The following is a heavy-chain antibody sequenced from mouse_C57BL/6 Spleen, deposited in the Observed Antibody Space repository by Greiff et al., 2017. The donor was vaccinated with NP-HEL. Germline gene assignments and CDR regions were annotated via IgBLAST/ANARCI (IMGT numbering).Heavy chain of an antibody. CDR2: IYPGSGST. J-gene: IGHJ3*01. CDR3: ARSEVDYHWFAY. CDR1: GYTFTSYW. D-gene: IGHD2-4*01. Sequence: QVQLKQPGAELVKPGASVKMSCKASGYTFTSYWITWVKQRPGQGLEWIGDIYPGSGSTNYNEKFKSKATLTVDTSSSTAYMQLSSLTSEDSAVYYCARSEVDYHWFAYWGQGTLVTVSA. V-gene: IGHV1-55*01.